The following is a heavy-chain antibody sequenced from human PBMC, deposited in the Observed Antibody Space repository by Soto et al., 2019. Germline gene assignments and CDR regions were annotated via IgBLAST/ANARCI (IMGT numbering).Heavy chain of an antibody. D-gene: IGHD6-6*01. J-gene: IGHJ2*01. Sequence: ASGKVSCTVSGSTFTDYYVYWVQQAPGKGLEWMGVMDPEDDETIYAEKVQGRVTITADTSTATAYMELNSLRSEDTAVYFCATASAIGGRLWYFELWGRGALVTAST. CDR1: GSTFTDYY. CDR3: ATASAIGGRLWYFEL. CDR2: MDPEDDET. V-gene: IGHV1-69-2*01.